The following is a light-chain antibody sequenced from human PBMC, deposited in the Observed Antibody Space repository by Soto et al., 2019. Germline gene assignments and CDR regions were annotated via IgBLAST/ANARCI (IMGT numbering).Light chain of an antibody. CDR1: QSVSSY. CDR2: DAS. V-gene: IGKV3-11*01. CDR3: QQRSNWPPRIT. J-gene: IGKJ5*01. Sequence: EIVLTQSPATLALSPGERATLSCRASQSVSSYLAWYQQKPGQAPRLLIYDASNRATGIPARFSGSGSGTDFTLTISCLAPEDTAVYYCQQRSNWPPRITFGQGPRLEIK.